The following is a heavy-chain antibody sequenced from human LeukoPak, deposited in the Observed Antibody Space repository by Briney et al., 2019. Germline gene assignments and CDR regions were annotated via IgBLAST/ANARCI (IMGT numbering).Heavy chain of an antibody. J-gene: IGHJ5*02. D-gene: IGHD2-2*01. CDR1: GFTFSSYA. V-gene: IGHV3-30-3*01. Sequence: GRSLRLSCAASGFTFSSYAMHWVRQAPGKGLEWVAVISYDGSNKYYADSVKGRFTISRDNSKNTLYLQMNSLRAEDTAVYYCARARVHCSSTSCSTAEFDPWGQGTLVTVAS. CDR3: ARARVHCSSTSCSTAEFDP. CDR2: ISYDGSNK.